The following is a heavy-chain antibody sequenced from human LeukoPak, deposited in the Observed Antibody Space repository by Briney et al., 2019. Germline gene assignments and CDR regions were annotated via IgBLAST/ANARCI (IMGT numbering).Heavy chain of an antibody. CDR2: INPTGGST. D-gene: IGHD6-6*01. CDR3: ARTAARRFDY. Sequence: ASVKVSCKASGYTFTNFDINWVRQAPGQGLEWMGIINPTGGSTTHAQKFQGRVTMTRDTSTSTVYMELSSLRSDDTAAYYCARTAARRFDYWGQGTLVTVSS. CDR1: GYTFTNFD. J-gene: IGHJ4*02. V-gene: IGHV1-46*01.